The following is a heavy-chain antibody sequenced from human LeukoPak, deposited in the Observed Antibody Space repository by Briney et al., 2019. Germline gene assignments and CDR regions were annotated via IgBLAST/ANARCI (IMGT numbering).Heavy chain of an antibody. CDR1: GDSISSSTYY. CDR3: ARRTRGTNPFDY. Sequence: PSETLSLTCTVSGDSISSSTYYWAWIRQPPGEGLEWIGSIYYTGSTHYIPSLKSRVTISVDTSKNQFSLKLSSVTAADTAVYYCARRTRGTNPFDYWGQGTLVTVSS. V-gene: IGHV4-39*07. CDR2: IYYTGST. D-gene: IGHD1-1*01. J-gene: IGHJ4*02.